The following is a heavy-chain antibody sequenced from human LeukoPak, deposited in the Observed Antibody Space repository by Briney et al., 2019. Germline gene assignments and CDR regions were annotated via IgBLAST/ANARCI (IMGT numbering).Heavy chain of an antibody. J-gene: IGHJ4*02. Sequence: GRSLRLSCAASGFTFSSYAMHWVRQAPGKGLEWVAVISYDGSNKYYADSVKGRFTISRDNSKNTLYLQTNSLRAEDTAVYYCARADTAMVFDYWGQGTLVTVSS. V-gene: IGHV3-30*04. CDR3: ARADTAMVFDY. D-gene: IGHD5-18*01. CDR1: GFTFSSYA. CDR2: ISYDGSNK.